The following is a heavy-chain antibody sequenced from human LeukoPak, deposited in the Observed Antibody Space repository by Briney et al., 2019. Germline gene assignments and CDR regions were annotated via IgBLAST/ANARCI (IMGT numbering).Heavy chain of an antibody. CDR3: ARYVRYCCSTSCYGVLGYYYYGMDV. Sequence: SETLSLTCAVYGGSFSGYYWSWIRQPPGKGLEWIGEINHSGSTNYNPSLKSRVTISVDTSKNQFSLKLSSVTAADTAVYYCARYVRYCCSTSCYGVLGYYYYGMDVWGQGTTVTVSS. J-gene: IGHJ6*02. D-gene: IGHD2-2*01. V-gene: IGHV4-34*01. CDR1: GGSFSGYY. CDR2: INHSGST.